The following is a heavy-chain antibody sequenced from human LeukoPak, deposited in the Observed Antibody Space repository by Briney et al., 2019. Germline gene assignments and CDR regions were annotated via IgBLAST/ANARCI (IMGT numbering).Heavy chain of an antibody. CDR1: GGSISGYY. J-gene: IGHJ4*02. CDR2: INHSGST. D-gene: IGHD3-3*01. CDR3: ARSWSGYYRG. Sequence: SETLYLTCTVSGGSISGYYWSWIRQPPGQGLEWIGEINHSGSTNYNPSLKSRVNISVDTSKNQFSLKLSSVTAADTAVYYCARSWSGYYRGWGQGTLVTVSS. V-gene: IGHV4-34*01.